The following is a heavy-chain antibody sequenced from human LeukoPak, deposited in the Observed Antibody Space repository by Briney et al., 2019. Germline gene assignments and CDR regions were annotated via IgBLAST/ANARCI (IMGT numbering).Heavy chain of an antibody. Sequence: GGSLRLSCAASGFTFSSYSMNWVRQAPGKGLEWVSSISSSSSYIYYADSVKGRFTISRDNAKNSLYLQMNSLRAEDTAVYYCARNHDYGDKPDAFDIWGQGTMVTVSS. J-gene: IGHJ3*02. CDR3: ARNHDYGDKPDAFDI. D-gene: IGHD4-17*01. CDR1: GFTFSSYS. CDR2: ISSSSSYI. V-gene: IGHV3-21*01.